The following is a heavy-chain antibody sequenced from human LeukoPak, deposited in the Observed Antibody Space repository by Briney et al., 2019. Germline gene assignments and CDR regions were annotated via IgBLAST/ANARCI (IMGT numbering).Heavy chain of an antibody. Sequence: GGSLRLSCAASGSTFSNSWMSWVRQAPGKGLEWVSTINGAGDNTYYAETVKGRFTISRDNSKNTLYLQMHSLRAEDMAIYYCAKVSVCYGCYLDYWGQGTLVTAS. J-gene: IGHJ4*02. CDR1: GSTFSNSW. D-gene: IGHD3-16*01. CDR3: AKVSVCYGCYLDY. V-gene: IGHV3-23*01. CDR2: INGAGDNT.